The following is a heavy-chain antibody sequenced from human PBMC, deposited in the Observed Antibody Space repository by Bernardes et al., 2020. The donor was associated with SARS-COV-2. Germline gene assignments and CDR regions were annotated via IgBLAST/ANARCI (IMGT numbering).Heavy chain of an antibody. CDR1: GYTFAGHF. Sequence: ASVKVSCKASGYTFAGHFVHWVRQAPDQGLEWMGWIDPKTGGTKYPQKFQNRVIMTTDTSTSTAYMELTRLRSDDTAVYYCARRLTIFGVKRNYYYGMDVWGQGTTVTVSS. V-gene: IGHV1-2*02. CDR2: IDPKTGGT. CDR3: ARRLTIFGVKRNYYYGMDV. J-gene: IGHJ6*02. D-gene: IGHD3-3*01.